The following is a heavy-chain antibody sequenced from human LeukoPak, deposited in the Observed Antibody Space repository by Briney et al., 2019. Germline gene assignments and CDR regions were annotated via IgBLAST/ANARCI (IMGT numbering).Heavy chain of an antibody. V-gene: IGHV1-2*02. D-gene: IGHD3-22*01. CDR1: GYTFTGYY. CDR3: AREGTAYYYDSSGYYY. CDR2: INPNSGGT. Sequence: GASVKVSCKASGYTFTGYYMHWVRQAPGQGLEWMGWINPNSGGTNYAQKFQGRVTTTRDTSISTAYMELSRLRSDDTAVYYCAREGTAYYYDSSGYYYWGQGTLVTVSS. J-gene: IGHJ4*02.